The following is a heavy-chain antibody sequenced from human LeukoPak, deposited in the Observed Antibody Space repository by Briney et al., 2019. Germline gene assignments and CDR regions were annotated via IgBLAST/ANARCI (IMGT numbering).Heavy chain of an antibody. D-gene: IGHD2-8*01. CDR2: MNPNSGNT. CDR1: GYTFTSYD. J-gene: IGHJ4*02. Sequence: ASVKVSCKASGYTFTSYDINWVRQATGQGLEWMGWMNPNSGNTGYAQKFQGRVTMTRDTSISTAYMELSRLRSDDTAVYYCARDPSPGVWGGPFDYWGQGTLVTVSS. CDR3: ARDPSPGVWGGPFDY. V-gene: IGHV1-8*01.